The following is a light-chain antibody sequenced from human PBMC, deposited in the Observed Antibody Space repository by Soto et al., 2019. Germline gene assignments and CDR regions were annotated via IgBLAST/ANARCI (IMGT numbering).Light chain of an antibody. CDR1: SSDVGGHDY. V-gene: IGLV2-14*01. Sequence: QSGLTQVASVSGSPGQSITISCTATSSDVGGHDYVSWYLQHPGKAPKLLIYEAFNRPSGVSDRFSGSKSGSTASLTISGLQAEDEGDYYCSAFTITNTWVFGGGTKLTVL. CDR3: SAFTITNTWV. CDR2: EAF. J-gene: IGLJ3*02.